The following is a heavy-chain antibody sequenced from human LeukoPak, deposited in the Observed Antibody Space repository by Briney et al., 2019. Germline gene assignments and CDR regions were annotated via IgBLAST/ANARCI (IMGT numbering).Heavy chain of an antibody. V-gene: IGHV4-4*07. Sequence: LETLSLTCTVSGGSISSYCWSWIRQPAGKGLEWIGRIYTSGSTNYNPSLKSRVTMSVDTSKNQFSLKLSSVTAADTAVYYCARTTMIVVVITKDWYFDLWGRGTLVTVSS. D-gene: IGHD3-22*01. CDR1: GGSISSYC. CDR3: ARTTMIVVVITKDWYFDL. J-gene: IGHJ2*01. CDR2: IYTSGST.